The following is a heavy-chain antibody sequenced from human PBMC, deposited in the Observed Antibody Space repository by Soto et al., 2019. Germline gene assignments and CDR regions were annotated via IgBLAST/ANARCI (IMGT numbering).Heavy chain of an antibody. V-gene: IGHV1-69*02. D-gene: IGHD4-17*01. Sequence: QVQLVQSGAEVTKPGSSVKVSCKASGGNFSSYTISWVRQAPGQGLEWMGRIIPILGIANYAQKFQGRVTNTADKATSTAYMELSSLRSEDTAVYYCARVKGVNDGDYSWYFDLWGRGTLVTVSS. J-gene: IGHJ2*01. CDR1: GGNFSSYT. CDR2: IIPILGIA. CDR3: ARVKGVNDGDYSWYFDL.